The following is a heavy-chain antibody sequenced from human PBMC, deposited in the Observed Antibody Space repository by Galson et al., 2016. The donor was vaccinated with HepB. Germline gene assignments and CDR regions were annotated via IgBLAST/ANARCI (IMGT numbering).Heavy chain of an antibody. CDR1: GFTFSNYG. CDR3: ARDIAVTGAVAY. D-gene: IGHD6-19*01. CDR2: VSYDGSLK. V-gene: IGHV3-30-3*01. J-gene: IGHJ4*02. Sequence: SLRLSCAASGFTFSNYGIHWVRQAPGKGLEWVAVVSYDGSLKYYADSVKGRFTISRDNSKNTLYLQMSGLSVDDTATYFCARDIAVTGAVAYWGQGTLVTVSS.